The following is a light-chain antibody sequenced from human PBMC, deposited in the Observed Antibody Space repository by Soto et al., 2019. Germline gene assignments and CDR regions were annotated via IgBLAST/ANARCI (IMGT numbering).Light chain of an antibody. V-gene: IGKV1-5*03. CDR2: KAS. Sequence: DIQMTQSPSTLSGSVGDRVTITCRASQTISSWLAWYQQKPGKAPKLLIYKASTLKSGVPSRFSGSGSGTEFTLTISSLQPDDFATYYCQQSNSYSYTFGQGTKLEIK. J-gene: IGKJ2*01. CDR3: QQSNSYSYT. CDR1: QTISSW.